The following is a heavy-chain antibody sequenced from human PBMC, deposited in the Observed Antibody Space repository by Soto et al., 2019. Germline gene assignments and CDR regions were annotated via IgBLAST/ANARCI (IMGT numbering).Heavy chain of an antibody. CDR1: GYTFTGYY. D-gene: IGHD3-10*01. CDR3: AREPMVRGVISYYYYGMDV. J-gene: IGHJ6*02. CDR2: INPNSGGT. Sequence: QVQLVQSGAEVKKPGASVKVSCKASGYTFTGYYMHWVRQAPGQGLECLVWINPNSGGTNYAQKFQGWVTMTRDTSSSPAYMELSRLGSDDPAVYYCAREPMVRGVISYYYYGMDVWGQGTTVTVSS. V-gene: IGHV1-2*04.